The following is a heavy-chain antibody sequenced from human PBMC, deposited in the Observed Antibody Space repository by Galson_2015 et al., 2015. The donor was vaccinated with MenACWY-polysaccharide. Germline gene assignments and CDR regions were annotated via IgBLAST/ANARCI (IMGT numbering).Heavy chain of an antibody. J-gene: IGHJ4*02. Sequence: SVKVSCKASGYTFTNYDINWVRLAPGQGLEWMAWMNPKNGYSGYAQKFHGRVTLTKDTSISTAYLELSSLRSEDTAMYYCARTNGDFDFWGQGTLITVSS. CDR3: ARTNGDFDF. D-gene: IGHD4-17*01. V-gene: IGHV1-8*01. CDR2: MNPKNGYS. CDR1: GYTFTNYD.